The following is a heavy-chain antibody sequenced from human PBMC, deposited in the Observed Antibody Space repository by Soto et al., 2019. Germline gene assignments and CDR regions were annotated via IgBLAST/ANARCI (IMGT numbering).Heavy chain of an antibody. Sequence: QVQLVQSGAEVKKPESSVKVSCKASGGTFSSYAINWVRQAPGQGLEWMGGIIPFFGIANYAQKFQGRVTINADESTSTDYMELSSLRSEDTAVYYCARDGLYGSGSYYPPLGFDYWGQGTLVTVSS. J-gene: IGHJ4*02. CDR1: GGTFSSYA. V-gene: IGHV1-69*12. D-gene: IGHD3-10*01. CDR2: IIPFFGIA. CDR3: ARDGLYGSGSYYPPLGFDY.